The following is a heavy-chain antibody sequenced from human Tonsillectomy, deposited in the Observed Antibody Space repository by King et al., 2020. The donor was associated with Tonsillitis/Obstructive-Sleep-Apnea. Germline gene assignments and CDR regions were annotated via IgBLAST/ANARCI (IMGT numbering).Heavy chain of an antibody. D-gene: IGHD3-10*01. CDR2: MNPNSGNT. J-gene: IGHJ6*03. CDR3: ARGELVDTMVRGVITRSYYYYMDV. CDR1: GYTFTSYD. Sequence: QLVQSGAEVKKPGASVKVSCKASGYTFTSYDINWVRQATGQGLEWMGWMNPNSGNTGYAQKFQGRVTMTRNTSISTAYMELSSLRSEDTAVYYCARGELVDTMVRGVITRSYYYYMDVWGKGTTVTVSS. V-gene: IGHV1-8*01.